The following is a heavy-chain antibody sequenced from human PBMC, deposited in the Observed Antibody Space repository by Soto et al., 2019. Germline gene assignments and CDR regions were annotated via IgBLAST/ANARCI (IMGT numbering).Heavy chain of an antibody. CDR2: INHSGST. CDR1: GGSFSGYY. CDR3: ARDKITGLFDY. D-gene: IGHD2-8*02. Sequence: QVQLQQWGAGLLKPSETLSLTCAVYGGSFSGYYWNWIRQPPGTGLEWIGEINHSGSTNYNPSLKSLVTISVDTSKNKFSLKLTSVTAADTAVYYCARDKITGLFDYWGQGTLVTVSS. V-gene: IGHV4-34*01. J-gene: IGHJ4*02.